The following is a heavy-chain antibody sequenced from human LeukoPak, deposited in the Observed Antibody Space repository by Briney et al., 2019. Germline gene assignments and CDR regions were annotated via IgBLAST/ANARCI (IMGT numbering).Heavy chain of an antibody. V-gene: IGHV3-23*01. CDR3: AKDGYSSGWDGFGYYFDY. J-gene: IGHJ4*02. CDR2: ISGSGGST. Sequence: GGSLRLSCAASGFTFSSYAMSWVRQAPGKGLEWVSAISGSGGSTYYADSVKGRFTISRDNSKNTLYLQMNSLRAEDTAVYYCAKDGYSSGWDGFGYYFDYWGQGTLVTVSS. D-gene: IGHD6-19*01. CDR1: GFTFSSYA.